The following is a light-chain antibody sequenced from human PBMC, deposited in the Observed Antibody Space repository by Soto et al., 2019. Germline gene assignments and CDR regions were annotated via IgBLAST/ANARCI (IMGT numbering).Light chain of an antibody. V-gene: IGKV3-20*01. CDR3: QQYCSSLHLS. CDR1: QSVTSSY. CDR2: GAS. J-gene: IGKJ4*01. Sequence: GLTESPATLSLSPGERATLSCRASQSVTSSYLAWYQQKPGQAPRLLIYGASSRATGIPDRFSGSGSGTDFTLTISRLEPEVFAVYYSQQYCSSLHLSFGGGTPGDIK.